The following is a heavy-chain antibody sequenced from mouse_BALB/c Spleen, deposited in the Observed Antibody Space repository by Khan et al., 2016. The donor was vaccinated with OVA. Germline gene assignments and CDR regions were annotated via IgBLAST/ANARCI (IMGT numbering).Heavy chain of an antibody. Sequence: QVQLQQPGAELARPGASVKLSCKASGYTFTDYYINWVKQRTGQGLEWIGEISPGSGDTYYNEKFKGKATLTADKSSTTAYMPLSSLTSEASAVYFCARRNYCGYTFAYWGQGTLVTVSA. CDR3: ARRNYCGYTFAY. V-gene: IGHV1-77*01. D-gene: IGHD1-2*01. CDR1: GYTFTDYY. J-gene: IGHJ3*01. CDR2: ISPGSGDT.